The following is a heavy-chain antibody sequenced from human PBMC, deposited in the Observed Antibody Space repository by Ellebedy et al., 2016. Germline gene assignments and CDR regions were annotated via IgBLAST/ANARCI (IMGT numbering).Heavy chain of an antibody. CDR3: AKHPIGFDGSSSLNWFDP. CDR1: GFTFSSYS. V-gene: IGHV3-23*01. CDR2: ISGSGGST. Sequence: GESLKISXAASGFTFSSYSMNWVRQAPGKGLEWVSAISGSGGSTYYADSVKGRFTISRDNSKNTLYLQMNSLRAEDTAVYYCAKHPIGFDGSSSLNWFDPWGQGTLVTVSS. J-gene: IGHJ5*02. D-gene: IGHD3-10*01.